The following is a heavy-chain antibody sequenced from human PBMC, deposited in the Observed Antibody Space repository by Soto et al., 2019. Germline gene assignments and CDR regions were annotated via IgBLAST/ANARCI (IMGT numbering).Heavy chain of an antibody. V-gene: IGHV3-33*01. D-gene: IGHD2-2*01. J-gene: IGHJ5*02. CDR2: IWYDGSNK. Sequence: GGSLRLSCAASGFTFSSDGMHWVRQAPGKGLEWVAVIWYDGSNKYYADSVKGRFTISRDNSKNTLYLQMNSLRAEDTAVYYCARDRGFQENQLASHGTFDPWGQGTLVTVSS. CDR1: GFTFSSDG. CDR3: ARDRGFQENQLASHGTFDP.